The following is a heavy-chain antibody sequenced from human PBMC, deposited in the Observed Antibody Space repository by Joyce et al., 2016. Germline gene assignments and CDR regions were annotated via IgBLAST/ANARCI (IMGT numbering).Heavy chain of an antibody. CDR2: NSASSVTI. D-gene: IGHD5-24*01. Sequence: EVQLVESGGGLVQPGGSLRLSCAASGFSFNTYSVNWVPQAPGKGLEWVSYNSASSVTIYYADSVKGRFTISRDKAKNSVYLQMNSLRDEDTAVYYCARVGRTGYTCDYWGQGTLVTVSS. CDR3: ARVGRTGYTCDY. V-gene: IGHV3-48*02. CDR1: GFSFNTYS. J-gene: IGHJ4*02.